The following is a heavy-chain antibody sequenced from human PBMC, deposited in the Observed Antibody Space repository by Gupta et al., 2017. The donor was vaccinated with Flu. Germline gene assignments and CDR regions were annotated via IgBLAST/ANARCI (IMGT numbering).Heavy chain of an antibody. V-gene: IGHV4-39*02. J-gene: IGHJ3*02. D-gene: IGHD2-2*03. CDR2: VYHRGTA. CDR1: GGSINTSTHY. CDR3: IGFCSSTTCPRNTFDM. Sequence: LQLQESGPGLVKPSETLSITCDVSGGSINTSTHYWGYVRQPPGKGLGWIGSVYHRGTAHYNPSLKSRVTISLYMSTNRFSLRLRSVTAADTAVYFCIGFCSSTTCPRNTFDMWGQGTLVTVSS.